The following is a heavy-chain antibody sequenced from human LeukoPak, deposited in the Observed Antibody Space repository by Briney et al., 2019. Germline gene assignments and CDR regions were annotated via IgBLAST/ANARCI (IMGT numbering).Heavy chain of an antibody. D-gene: IGHD3-10*01. CDR1: GFTFSSYA. CDR3: ATNTMVRGVLNY. J-gene: IGHJ4*02. V-gene: IGHV3-64*01. CDR2: ISSNGGST. Sequence: GGSLGLSCAASGFTFSSYAMHWVRQAPGKGLEYVSAISSNGGSTYYGNSVKGRFTISRDNSKNTLYLQMGSLGAEDMAVYYCATNTMVRGVLNYWGQGTLVTVSS.